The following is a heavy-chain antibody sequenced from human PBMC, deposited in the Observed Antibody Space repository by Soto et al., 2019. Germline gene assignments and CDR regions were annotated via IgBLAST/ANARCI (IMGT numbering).Heavy chain of an antibody. Sequence: GGPLRLSCAASGFTFSSYWMSWVRQAPGKGLEWVANIKQDGSNKYYADSVKGRFTISRDNSKNTLYLQMNSLRAEDTAVYYCAKVFGLFDYWGRGTLVTVSS. CDR2: IKQDGSNK. J-gene: IGHJ4*02. CDR3: AKVFGLFDY. D-gene: IGHD3-10*01. V-gene: IGHV3-7*01. CDR1: GFTFSSYW.